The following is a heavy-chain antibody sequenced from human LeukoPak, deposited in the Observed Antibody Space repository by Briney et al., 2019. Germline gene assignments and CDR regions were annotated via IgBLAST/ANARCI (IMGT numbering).Heavy chain of an antibody. CDR2: IYNSGAT. V-gene: IGHV3-53*01. Sequence: GGSLRLSCAASGFTVSSNFMSWVRQAPGKGLEWVSIIYNSGATYYADSVQGRFTISRDNSKNTLYLQMNSLRAEDTAVYYCARGVPATVANFDYWGQGTLVTVSS. D-gene: IGHD2-2*01. CDR1: GFTVSSNF. J-gene: IGHJ4*02. CDR3: ARGVPATVANFDY.